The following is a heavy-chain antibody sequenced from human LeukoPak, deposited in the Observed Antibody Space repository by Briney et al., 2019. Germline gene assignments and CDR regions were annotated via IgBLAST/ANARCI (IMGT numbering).Heavy chain of an antibody. CDR1: GGTFSSYA. J-gene: IGHJ3*02. V-gene: IGHV1-69*01. CDR2: IIPIFGTA. D-gene: IGHD1-26*01. Sequence: SVKVSCKASGGTFSSYAISWVRQAPGQGLEWMGGIIPIFGTANYAQKFQGRVTITADESTSTAYMELSSLRSEDTAVYYCARGGSPVKTDAFDIWGQGTKVTVSS. CDR3: ARGGSPVKTDAFDI.